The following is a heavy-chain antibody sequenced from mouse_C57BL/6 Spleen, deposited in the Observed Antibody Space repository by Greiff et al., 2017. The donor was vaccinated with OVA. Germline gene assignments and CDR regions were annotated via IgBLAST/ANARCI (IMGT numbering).Heavy chain of an antibody. J-gene: IGHJ2*01. V-gene: IGHV5-6*01. CDR3: AREGYSNYYFDY. CDR2: ISSGGSYI. Sequence: EVQVVESGGDLVKPGGSLKLSCAASGFTFSSYGMSWVRQTPDKRLEWVATISSGGSYIYYPDSVKGRFTISRDNAKNTLYLQMSSLKSEDTAMYYCAREGYSNYYFDYWGQGTTLTVSS. D-gene: IGHD2-5*01. CDR1: GFTFSSYG.